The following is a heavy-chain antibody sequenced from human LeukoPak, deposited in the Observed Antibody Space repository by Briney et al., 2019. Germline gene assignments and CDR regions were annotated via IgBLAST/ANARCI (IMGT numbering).Heavy chain of an antibody. J-gene: IGHJ4*02. CDR3: AKDAEYNYGPRAPFDF. CDR2: INSVAVDT. Sequence: PGGSLRLSCTASGFQFSGYTMNWVRQAPGKGLEWLASINSVAVDTYYADSVRGRFTISRDNARNSLYLEMDGLRAEDTATYYCAKDAEYNYGPRAPFDFWGRGTPVTVSS. CDR1: GFQFSGYT. D-gene: IGHD5-24*01. V-gene: IGHV3-21*06.